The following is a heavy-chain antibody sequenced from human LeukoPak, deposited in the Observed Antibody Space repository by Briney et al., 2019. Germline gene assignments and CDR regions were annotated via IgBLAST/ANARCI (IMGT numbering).Heavy chain of an antibody. CDR1: GGSVTSATYN. J-gene: IGHJ4*02. CDR3: ARVAGWNYFDY. Sequence: SETLSLTCTVSGGSVTSATYNWSWIRQPPGKGLEWIGYIYYRGSTNYNPSLKSRVTISVDTSKNQFSLKLSSVTAADTAVYYCARVAGWNYFDYWGPGTLVTVSS. D-gene: IGHD6-19*01. V-gene: IGHV4-61*01. CDR2: IYYRGST.